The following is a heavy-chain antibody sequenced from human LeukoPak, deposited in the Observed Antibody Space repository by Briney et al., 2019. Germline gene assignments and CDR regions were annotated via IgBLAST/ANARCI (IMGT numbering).Heavy chain of an antibody. CDR2: IYYSGST. CDR3: ARRPAVAGTDRRGWFDP. D-gene: IGHD6-19*01. CDR1: GGSLSSYY. J-gene: IGHJ5*02. V-gene: IGHV4-59*01. Sequence: PSETLSLTCTVSGGSLSSYYWSWIRQPPGKGLEWIGFIYYSGSTNYNPSLKNRVTISLDTSKNQFSLRLSSVTAADTAVYYCARRPAVAGTDRRGWFDPWGQGILVTVSS.